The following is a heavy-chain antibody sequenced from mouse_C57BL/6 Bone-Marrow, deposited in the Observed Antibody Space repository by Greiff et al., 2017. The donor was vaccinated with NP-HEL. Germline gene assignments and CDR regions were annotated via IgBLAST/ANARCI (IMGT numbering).Heavy chain of an antibody. J-gene: IGHJ2*01. Sequence: VQLMESGPELVKPGASVKISCKASGYAFSSSWMNWVKQRPGKGLEWIGRIYPGDGDTNYNGKFKGKATLTADKSSSTAYMQLSSLTSEDSAVYFCAIITTLASHYWGQGTTLTVSS. CDR1: GYAFSSSW. D-gene: IGHD1-1*01. CDR3: AIITTLASHY. CDR2: IYPGDGDT. V-gene: IGHV1-82*01.